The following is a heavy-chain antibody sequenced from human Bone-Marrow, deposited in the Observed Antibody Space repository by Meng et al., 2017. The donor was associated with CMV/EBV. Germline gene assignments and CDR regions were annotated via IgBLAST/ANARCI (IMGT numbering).Heavy chain of an antibody. V-gene: IGHV1-69*10. D-gene: IGHD2-2*02. Sequence: SVKVSCKASGGTFSSYAISWVRQAPGQGLEWMGGIIPILGIANYAQKFQGRVTITADKSTSTAYMELSSLRSEDTAVYYCARVPPLAGVVPAAIDYYYYGMDVWGPGTTVTGSS. CDR3: ARVPPLAGVVPAAIDYYYYGMDV. CDR2: IIPILGIA. CDR1: GGTFSSYA. J-gene: IGHJ6*01.